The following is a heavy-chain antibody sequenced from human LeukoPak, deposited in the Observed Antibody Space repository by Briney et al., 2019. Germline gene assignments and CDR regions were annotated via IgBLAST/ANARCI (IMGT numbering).Heavy chain of an antibody. J-gene: IGHJ5*02. CDR1: GGSFSGYY. D-gene: IGHD4-11*01. CDR3: ARGDYSNQNWFDP. CDR2: IYYSGST. V-gene: IGHV4-59*08. Sequence: SETLSLTCAVYGGSFSGYYWSWIRQPPGKGLEWIGYIYYSGSTNYNPSLKSRVTISVDTSKNQFSLKLSSVTAADTAVYYCARGDYSNQNWFDPWGQGTLVTVSS.